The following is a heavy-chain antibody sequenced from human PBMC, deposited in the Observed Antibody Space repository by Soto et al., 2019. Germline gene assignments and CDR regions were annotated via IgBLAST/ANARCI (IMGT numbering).Heavy chain of an antibody. CDR3: ARRSSSWYFDC. V-gene: IGHV3-23*01. J-gene: IGHJ4*02. CDR2: ISGSGGST. D-gene: IGHD6-13*01. CDR1: GFTFSSYA. Sequence: EVQLLESGGGLVQPGGSLRLSCAASGFTFSSYAMNWVRQAPGKGLEWVSVISGSGGSTYYADSVKGRFTISSDNSKNTLYLQINSLRAEDTAVYYCARRSSSWYFDCWGQGTLVTVSS.